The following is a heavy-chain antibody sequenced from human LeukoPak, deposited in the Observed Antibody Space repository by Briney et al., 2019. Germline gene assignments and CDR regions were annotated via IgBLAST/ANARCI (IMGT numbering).Heavy chain of an antibody. Sequence: SETLSLTCTVSRGSISSYYWSWIRQPPGEGLEWIGYIYYSGSTNYNPSLKSRVTISLDTSKNQFSLKLSSVTAADTAVYYCARQGSGYYYYFDSWGQGTLVTVSS. V-gene: IGHV4-59*08. CDR2: IYYSGST. CDR1: RGSISSYY. D-gene: IGHD3-22*01. J-gene: IGHJ4*02. CDR3: ARQGSGYYYYFDS.